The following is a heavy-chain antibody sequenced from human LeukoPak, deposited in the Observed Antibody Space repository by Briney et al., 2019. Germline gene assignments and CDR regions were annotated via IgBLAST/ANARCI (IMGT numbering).Heavy chain of an antibody. CDR1: GVSISTDY. CDR3: AVVTAESIDY. Sequence: SEPLSLTCSVSGVSISTDYWSWIRQPPGKGLEWIGSIYYSGSTYYNPSLKSRVTISVDTSKNQFSLKLSSVTAADTAVYYCAVVTAESIDYWGQGTLVTVSS. J-gene: IGHJ4*02. V-gene: IGHV4-59*04. CDR2: IYYSGST. D-gene: IGHD2-21*02.